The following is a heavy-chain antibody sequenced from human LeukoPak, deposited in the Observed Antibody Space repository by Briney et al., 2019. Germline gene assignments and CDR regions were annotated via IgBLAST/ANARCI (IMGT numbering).Heavy chain of an antibody. CDR1: GGSISSYY. V-gene: IGHV4-59*01. CDR2: NHYSGST. CDR3: DRLHYYYDSSGYPHLDWYFDL. Sequence: SETLSLTCTVSGGSISSYYWSWIRQPPGKGLEWIGYNHYSGSTNYNPSLRSRVTILVDTSKNQFSLKLTSVTAADTAVYYCDRLHYYYDSSGYPHLDWYFDLWGRGTLVTVSS. J-gene: IGHJ2*01. D-gene: IGHD3-22*01.